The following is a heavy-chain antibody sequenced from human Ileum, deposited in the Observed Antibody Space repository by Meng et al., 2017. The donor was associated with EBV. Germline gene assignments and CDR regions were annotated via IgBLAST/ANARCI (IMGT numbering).Heavy chain of an antibody. CDR1: GGSISRSDW. Sequence: QGQLQGSGPGLVKLSETLSLTCAVSGGSISRSDWWSWVRQPPGKGLEWIGETSHSGSTNYSPSLKSRVTISLDKSKNQLSLKLNSVTAADTAVYYCASSDYYRSDYWGQGTLVTVSS. J-gene: IGHJ4*02. CDR2: TSHSGST. D-gene: IGHD3-22*01. V-gene: IGHV4-4*02. CDR3: ASSDYYRSDY.